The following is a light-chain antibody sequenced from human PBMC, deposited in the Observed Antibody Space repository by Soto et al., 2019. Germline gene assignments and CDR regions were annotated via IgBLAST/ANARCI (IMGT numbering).Light chain of an antibody. J-gene: IGKJ1*01. CDR1: QSVSSNY. V-gene: IGKV3-20*01. CDR2: GAS. Sequence: EIVLTQSPGTLSLSPGERATLSCRASQSVSSNYLAWCQQKPGQAPSLLIYGASSRATGIPDRFSGSGSGKDFTLTISRLEPEDFAVYYCQQYGNSPWTFGQGTKVEIK. CDR3: QQYGNSPWT.